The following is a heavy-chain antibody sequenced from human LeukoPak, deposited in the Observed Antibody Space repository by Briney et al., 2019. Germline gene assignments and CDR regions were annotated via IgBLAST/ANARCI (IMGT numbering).Heavy chain of an antibody. D-gene: IGHD6-19*01. CDR2: IYYSGTT. CDR1: GGSITSYY. CDR3: ARVAQRGWDYFDY. Sequence: PSETLSLTCSVSGGSITSYYWSWIRQPPGKGLEWIGYIYYSGTTNYNPSLKSRVTISLDTSKNQFSLKLSSVTAADTAVYYCARVAQRGWDYFDYWGQGTLVTVSS. V-gene: IGHV4-59*01. J-gene: IGHJ4*02.